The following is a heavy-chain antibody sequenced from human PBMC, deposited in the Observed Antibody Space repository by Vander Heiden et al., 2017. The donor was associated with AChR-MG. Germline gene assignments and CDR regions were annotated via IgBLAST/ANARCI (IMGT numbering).Heavy chain of an antibody. D-gene: IGHD3-22*01. CDR2: ISSSGSTI. CDR1: GFTFSDYY. V-gene: IGHV3-11*01. J-gene: IGHJ4*02. CDR3: ARAYYYDSMLDY. Sequence: QVQLVESGGGLVKPGGSLRLSCAASGFTFSDYYMSWIRQAPGKGLEWVSYISSSGSTIYYADAVKGRFTISRDNAKNSLYLKMNSMRAEDTAVYYCARAYYYDSMLDYWGQGTLVTVSS.